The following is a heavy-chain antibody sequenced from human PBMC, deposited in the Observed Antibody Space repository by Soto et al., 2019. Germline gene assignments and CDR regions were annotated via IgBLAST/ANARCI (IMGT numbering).Heavy chain of an antibody. CDR2: INHSGST. Sequence: SETLSLTCAVYGGSFSGYYWSWIRQPPGKGLEWIGEINHSGSTNYNPSLKSRVTISVDTSKNQFSLKLSSVTAADTAVYYCARGFRLDCSSTSCYLYYFDYWGQGTLVTVSS. CDR3: ARGFRLDCSSTSCYLYYFDY. J-gene: IGHJ4*02. D-gene: IGHD2-2*01. CDR1: GGSFSGYY. V-gene: IGHV4-34*01.